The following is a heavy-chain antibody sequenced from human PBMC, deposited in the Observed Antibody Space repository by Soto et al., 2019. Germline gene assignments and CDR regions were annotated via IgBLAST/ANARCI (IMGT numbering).Heavy chain of an antibody. V-gene: IGHV4-4*02. CDR2: IWHRGTA. Sequence: QVQLQESGPGLVKPSGTLSLTCAVSGASISDNNWWSWVRQPPGKGLEWIGEIWHRGTANYNPSLKGRVTMSMDKSNNLISLQLNSVTAADSAIYYCARHIGVPGTRGFDYWGQGTLLIVSS. CDR3: ARHIGVPGTRGFDY. D-gene: IGHD6-19*01. J-gene: IGHJ4*02. CDR1: GASISDNNW.